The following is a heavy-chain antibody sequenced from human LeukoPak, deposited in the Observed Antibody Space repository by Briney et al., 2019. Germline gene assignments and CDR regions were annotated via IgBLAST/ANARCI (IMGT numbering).Heavy chain of an antibody. CDR2: IWYNGRKE. J-gene: IGHJ4*02. Sequence: PGGSLRLSCAASGFTFTSYGMHWVRQAPGKGLEWVALIWYNGRKEYYADSVKGRFTISRDDSRNTLYLQMNGLRAEDTAVYYCARLGSSWSSDYWGQGTLVTVSS. CDR1: GFTFTSYG. CDR3: ARLGSSWSSDY. D-gene: IGHD6-13*01. V-gene: IGHV3-33*01.